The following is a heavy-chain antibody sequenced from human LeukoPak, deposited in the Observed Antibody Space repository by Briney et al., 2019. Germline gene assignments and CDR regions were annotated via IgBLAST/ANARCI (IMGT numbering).Heavy chain of an antibody. J-gene: IGHJ4*02. V-gene: IGHV4-34*01. CDR2: INHSGST. CDR1: GGSFSGYY. CDR3: ARGRAYYDILTGYPSTTFDY. D-gene: IGHD3-9*01. Sequence: ASETLSLTCAVYGGSFSGYYWSWIRQPPGKGLEWIGEINHSGSTNYNPSLKSRVTISVDTSKNQFSLKLSSVTAADTAVYYCARGRAYYDILTGYPSTTFDYWGQGTLVTVSS.